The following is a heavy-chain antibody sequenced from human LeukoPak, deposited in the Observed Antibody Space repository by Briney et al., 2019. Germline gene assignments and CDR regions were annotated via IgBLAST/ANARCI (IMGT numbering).Heavy chain of an antibody. CDR3: ASDYFDRTGYYGFIY. V-gene: IGHV4-59*01. CDR1: GGSISSYY. D-gene: IGHD3-22*01. Sequence: SETLSLTCTVSGGSISSYYWSWIRQPPGKGLEWIGYIYYSGSTNYNPSLKSRVTISVDTSKNQFSLKLSSVTAADTAVYYCASDYFDRTGYYGFIYWGQGSLVTISS. J-gene: IGHJ4*02. CDR2: IYYSGST.